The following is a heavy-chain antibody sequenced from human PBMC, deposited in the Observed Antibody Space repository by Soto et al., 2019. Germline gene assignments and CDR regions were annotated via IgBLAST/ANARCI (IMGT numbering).Heavy chain of an antibody. D-gene: IGHD1-1*01. V-gene: IGHV4-31*03. J-gene: IGHJ6*02. CDR2: IHYSGST. Sequence: SETLSLTCTVSGGSISSGGDYWTWIRQHPGKGLEWIGYIHYSGSTFYSPSLKSRVTISVDTSKNQFSLNLSSVTAADTAVYYCARDPFTSPTQYYFGMDVWGQGTTVTVSS. CDR3: ARDPFTSPTQYYFGMDV. CDR1: GGSISSGGDY.